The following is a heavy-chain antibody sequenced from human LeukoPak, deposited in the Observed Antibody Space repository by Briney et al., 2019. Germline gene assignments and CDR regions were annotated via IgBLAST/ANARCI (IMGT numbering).Heavy chain of an antibody. J-gene: IGHJ3*02. V-gene: IGHV3-48*03. D-gene: IGHD3-16*01. CDR1: GFTFSSYE. CDR3: ARDLGMITFGGVNNAFDI. CDR2: IDSTNTI. Sequence: PGGSLRLSCAASGFTFSSYEMNWVRQAPGKGLQWISHIDSTNTIHYADSVKGRFTISRDNAKNSLYLQMNSLSAEETAVYYCARDLGMITFGGVNNAFDIWGQGTMVTVSS.